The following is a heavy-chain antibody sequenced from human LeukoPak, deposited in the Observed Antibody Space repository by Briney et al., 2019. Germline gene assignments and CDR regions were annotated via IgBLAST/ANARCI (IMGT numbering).Heavy chain of an antibody. CDR3: ARGDCSGGSCYLSLTAIDY. V-gene: IGHV3-48*01. CDR1: GFTFSSCS. J-gene: IGHJ4*02. D-gene: IGHD2-15*01. Sequence: GGSLRLSCAASGFTFSSCSMNWVRQAPGKGLEWVSYISASSNTIYYADSVKGRFTISRDNAKNSLYLQMNSLRAEDTAVYYCARGDCSGGSCYLSLTAIDYWGQGTLVTVSS. CDR2: ISASSNTI.